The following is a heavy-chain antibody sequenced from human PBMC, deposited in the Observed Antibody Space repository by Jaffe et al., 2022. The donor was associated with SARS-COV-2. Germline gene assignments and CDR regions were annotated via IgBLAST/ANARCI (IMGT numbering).Heavy chain of an antibody. CDR2: IYYSGST. Sequence: QVQLQESGPGLVKPSQTLSLTCTVSGGSISSGGYYWSWIRQHPGKGLEWIGYIYYSGSTYYNPSLKSRVTISVDTSKNQFSLKLSSVTAADTAVYYCARATSKRAYYYDSSGYSNWFDPWGQGTLVTVSS. J-gene: IGHJ5*02. CDR3: ARATSKRAYYYDSSGYSNWFDP. D-gene: IGHD3-22*01. CDR1: GGSISSGGYY. V-gene: IGHV4-31*03.